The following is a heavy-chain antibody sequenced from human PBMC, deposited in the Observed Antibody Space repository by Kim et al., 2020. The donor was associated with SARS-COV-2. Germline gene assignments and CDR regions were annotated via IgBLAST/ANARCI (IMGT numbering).Heavy chain of an antibody. CDR2: ISSSSSTI. D-gene: IGHD1-26*01. J-gene: IGHJ6*02. CDR1: GFTFSSYS. CDR3: ARGFNSGSYHSPNYYGMDV. V-gene: IGHV3-48*02. Sequence: GGSLRLSCAASGFTFSSYSMNWVRQAPGKGLEWVSYISSSSSTIYYADSVKGRFTISRDNAKNSLYLQMNSLRDEDTAVYYCARGFNSGSYHSPNYYGMDVWGQGTTVTVSS.